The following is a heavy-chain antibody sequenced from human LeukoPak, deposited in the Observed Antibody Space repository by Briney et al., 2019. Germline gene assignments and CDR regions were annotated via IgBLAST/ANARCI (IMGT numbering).Heavy chain of an antibody. CDR2: INHSGST. D-gene: IGHD2-2*01. CDR1: GGSFSGYY. CDR3: ARGIVVVPAASYGMDV. V-gene: IGHV4-34*01. Sequence: SETLSLTCAVYGGSFSGYYWSWIRQPPGKGLEWIGEINHSGSTNYNPSLRSRVTISVDTSKNQFSLKLSSVTAADTAVYYCARGIVVVPAASYGMDVWGQRTTVTVSS. J-gene: IGHJ6*02.